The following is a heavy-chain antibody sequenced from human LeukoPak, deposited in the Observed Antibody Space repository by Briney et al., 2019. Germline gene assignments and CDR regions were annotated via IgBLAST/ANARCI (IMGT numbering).Heavy chain of an antibody. D-gene: IGHD6-19*01. CDR2: IIPIFGTA. Sequence: SVKVSCKASGGTFSSYAISWVRQAPGQGLEWMGGIIPIFGTANYAQKFQGRVTITADESTSTAYMELSSLRSEDTAVYYCARGGIAVAGTAYHFDYWGQGTLVTVSS. V-gene: IGHV1-69*01. CDR3: ARGGIAVAGTAYHFDY. J-gene: IGHJ4*02. CDR1: GGTFSSYA.